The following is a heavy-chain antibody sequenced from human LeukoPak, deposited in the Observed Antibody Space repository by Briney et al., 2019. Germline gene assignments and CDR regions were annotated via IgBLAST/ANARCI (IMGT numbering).Heavy chain of an antibody. V-gene: IGHV1-8*03. Sequence: ASVKVSCKASGYTFTGYYMHWVRQATGQGLEWMGWMNPNSGNTGYAQKFQGRVTITRNTSISTAYMELSSLRSEDTAVYYCARGRGSEGWFDPWGQGTLVTVSS. CDR1: GYTFTGYY. CDR2: MNPNSGNT. CDR3: ARGRGSEGWFDP. J-gene: IGHJ5*02.